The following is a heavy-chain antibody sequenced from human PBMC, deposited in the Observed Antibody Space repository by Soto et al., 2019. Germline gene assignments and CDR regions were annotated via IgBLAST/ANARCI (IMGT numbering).Heavy chain of an antibody. CDR2: INPSGGST. Sequence: ASVKGSFKASGYTFTSYYMQWVRQAPGQGLEWMGIINPSGGSTIYAQKFQGRVTMTRDTSTSTVYMELSSLRSEDTAVYYCARGDSGSYYPLGYWGQGTLVTVSS. V-gene: IGHV1-46*01. CDR1: GYTFTSYY. D-gene: IGHD1-26*01. CDR3: ARGDSGSYYPLGY. J-gene: IGHJ4*02.